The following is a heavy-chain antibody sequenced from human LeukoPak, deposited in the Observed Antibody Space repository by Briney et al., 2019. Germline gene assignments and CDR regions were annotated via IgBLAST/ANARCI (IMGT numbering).Heavy chain of an antibody. J-gene: IGHJ2*01. Sequence: PSETLSLTCTVSGGSISSYYWSWIRQPPGKGLEWIGHIYYSGSTNYNPSLKSRVTISVDTSKNQFSLKLSSVTAADTAVYYCARDAQYGIPADPYWYFDLWGRGTLVTVSS. CDR1: GGSISSYY. V-gene: IGHV4-59*01. CDR2: IYYSGST. D-gene: IGHD2-2*01. CDR3: ARDAQYGIPADPYWYFDL.